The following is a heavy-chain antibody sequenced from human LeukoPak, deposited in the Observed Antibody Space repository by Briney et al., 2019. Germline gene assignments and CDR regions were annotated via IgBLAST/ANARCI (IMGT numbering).Heavy chain of an antibody. CDR3: ARDPGIAAEYYYYYGMDV. CDR2: IYYSGST. J-gene: IGHJ6*02. D-gene: IGHD6-13*01. Sequence: SETLSLTCTVSGGSISSYYWSWIRQPPGKGLEWIGYIYYSGSTNYNPSLKSRVTISVDTSKNQFSLKLSSVTAAVTAVYYCARDPGIAAEYYYYYGMDVWGQGTTVTVSS. V-gene: IGHV4-59*01. CDR1: GGSISSYY.